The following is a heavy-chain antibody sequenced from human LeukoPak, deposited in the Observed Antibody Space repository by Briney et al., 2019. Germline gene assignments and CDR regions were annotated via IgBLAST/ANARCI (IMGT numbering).Heavy chain of an antibody. CDR2: INHSGST. CDR3: ARARQIQLWHNMPFNY. J-gene: IGHJ4*02. V-gene: IGHV4-34*01. D-gene: IGHD5-18*01. CDR1: GGAGRGYY. Sequence: SGTLSLTCAVYGGAGRGYYWSGIRQPPVGGPEWIGEINHSGSTNYNPSLKSRVTISVDTSKNQFSLKLSSVTAADTAVYYCARARQIQLWHNMPFNYWSQGTLVTVSS.